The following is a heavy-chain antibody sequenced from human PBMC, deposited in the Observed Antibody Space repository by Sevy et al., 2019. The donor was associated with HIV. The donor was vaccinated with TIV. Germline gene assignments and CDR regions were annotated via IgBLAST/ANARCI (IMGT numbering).Heavy chain of an antibody. J-gene: IGHJ4*02. CDR2: ISISSTI. CDR1: GFTFSTYS. Sequence: GGSLRLSCAASGFTFSTYSMNWVRQAPGKGLEWVSYISISSTIYYADSVKGRFLISRENAKNSLYLQMNSPRAEDTAVFYCARELGYGDYVFDYWGQGSLVTVSS. D-gene: IGHD4-17*01. V-gene: IGHV3-48*01. CDR3: ARELGYGDYVFDY.